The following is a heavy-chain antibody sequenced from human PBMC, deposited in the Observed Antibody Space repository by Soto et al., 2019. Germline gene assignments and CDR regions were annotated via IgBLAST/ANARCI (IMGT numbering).Heavy chain of an antibody. CDR1: GGSFSGYY. Sequence: SETLSLTCAVYGGSFSGYYWSWIRQPPGKGLEWIGEINHSGSTNYNPSLKSRVTISVDTSKNQFSLKLSSVTAADTAVYYCARGEPRWGRLVTTHNYYYYYGMDVWGQGTTVTVSS. CDR3: ARGEPRWGRLVTTHNYYYYYGMDV. CDR2: INHSGST. J-gene: IGHJ6*02. V-gene: IGHV4-34*01. D-gene: IGHD3-9*01.